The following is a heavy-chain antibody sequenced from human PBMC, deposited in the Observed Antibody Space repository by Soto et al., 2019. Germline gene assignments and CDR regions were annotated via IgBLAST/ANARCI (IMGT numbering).Heavy chain of an antibody. D-gene: IGHD6-6*01. CDR3: ARGPSSSTYYYMDV. CDR2: IYYSGST. Sequence: QVQLQESGPGLVKPSQTLSLTCTVSGGSISSGGYYWSWIRQHPGKGLEWIGYIYYSGSTYYNPSRKSRVTISVDTSKNQFSLKLSSVTAADTAVYYCARGPSSSTYYYMDVWGKGTTVTVSS. CDR1: GGSISSGGYY. J-gene: IGHJ6*03. V-gene: IGHV4-31*03.